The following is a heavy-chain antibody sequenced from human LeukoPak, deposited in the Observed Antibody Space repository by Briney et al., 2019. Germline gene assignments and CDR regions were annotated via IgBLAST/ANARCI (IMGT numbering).Heavy chain of an antibody. CDR1: GYTLTELS. CDR2: FDPEDGET. D-gene: IGHD2/OR15-2a*01. V-gene: IGHV1-24*01. J-gene: IGHJ3*02. CDR3: ATVWLLSGAFDI. Sequence: ASVKASCKVSGYTLTELSMHWVRQAPGKGLEWMGGFDPEDGETIYAQKFQGRVTMTEDTSTDTAYMELSSLRSEDTAVYYCATVWLLSGAFDIWGQGTMVTVSS.